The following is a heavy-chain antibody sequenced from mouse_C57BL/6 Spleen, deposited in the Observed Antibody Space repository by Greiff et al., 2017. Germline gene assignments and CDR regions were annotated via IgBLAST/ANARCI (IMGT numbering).Heavy chain of an antibody. J-gene: IGHJ4*01. CDR2: IDPSDSET. Sequence: QVQLQQSGAELVRPGSSVKLSCKASGYTFTSYWMHWVKQRPIQGLEWIGNIDPSDSETHYNQKFKDKATLTVDKSSSTAYMQLSSLTSEDSAVYYCASHGSSPYYAMDYWGQGTSVTVSS. D-gene: IGHD1-1*01. CDR1: GYTFTSYW. V-gene: IGHV1-52*01. CDR3: ASHGSSPYYAMDY.